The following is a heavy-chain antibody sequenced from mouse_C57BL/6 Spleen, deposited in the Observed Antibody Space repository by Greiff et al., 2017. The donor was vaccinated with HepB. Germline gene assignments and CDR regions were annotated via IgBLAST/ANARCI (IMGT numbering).Heavy chain of an antibody. Sequence: EVKVVESGGGLVKPGGSLKLSCAASGFTFSDYGMHWVRQAPEKGLEWVAYISSGSSTIYYADTVKGRFTISRDNAKNTLFLQMTSLRSEDTAMYYCARNYYGKRFFDYWGQGTTLTVSS. CDR1: GFTFSDYG. J-gene: IGHJ2*01. CDR3: ARNYYGKRFFDY. V-gene: IGHV5-17*01. CDR2: ISSGSSTI. D-gene: IGHD1-1*01.